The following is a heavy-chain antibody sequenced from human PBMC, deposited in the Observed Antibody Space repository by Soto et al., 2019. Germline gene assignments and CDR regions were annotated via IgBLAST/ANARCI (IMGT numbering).Heavy chain of an antibody. J-gene: IGHJ6*02. CDR3: ARFSGGSYNTYFFYYGMDV. Sequence: QVQLVQSGAEVKKPGASVKVSCKASGYTFTSYGISWVRQAPGQGLDWMGWISAYNGNTKYAQDLQGRVTMTTDTSTITAYKELRSLRSDDTAMYYCARFSGGSYNTYFFYYGMDVWGQGTTVTVSS. CDR2: ISAYNGNT. CDR1: GYTFTSYG. D-gene: IGHD2-15*01. V-gene: IGHV1-18*04.